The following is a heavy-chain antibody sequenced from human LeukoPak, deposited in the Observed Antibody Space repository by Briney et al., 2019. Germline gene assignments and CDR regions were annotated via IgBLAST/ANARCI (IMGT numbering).Heavy chain of an antibody. CDR1: GGSISSSSYY. D-gene: IGHD5-18*01. V-gene: IGHV4-39*01. CDR2: IYYSGST. J-gene: IGHJ4*02. Sequence: PSETLSLTCTVSGGSISSSSYYWGWVRQPPGRGLEWIGSIYYSGSTYYNPSLKSRVTISVDTSKNQFSLKLSSVTAADTAVYYCARRRSGYSYVEYWGQGTLVIVSS. CDR3: ARRRSGYSYVEY.